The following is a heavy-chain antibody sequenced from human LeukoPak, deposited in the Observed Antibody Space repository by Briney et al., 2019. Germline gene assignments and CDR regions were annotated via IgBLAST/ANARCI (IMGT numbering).Heavy chain of an antibody. CDR1: GYSISSGYY. J-gene: IGHJ5*02. V-gene: IGHV4-38-2*02. D-gene: IGHD3-22*01. CDR3: AREKRDFYDSSGYYLSWFDP. CDR2: IYHSGST. Sequence: SETLSLTCTVSGYSISSGYYWGWIRQPPGKGLEWIGSIYHSGSTYYNPSLKSRVTISVDTSKNQFSLKLSSVTAADTTAYYCAREKRDFYDSSGYYLSWFDPWGQGTLVTVSS.